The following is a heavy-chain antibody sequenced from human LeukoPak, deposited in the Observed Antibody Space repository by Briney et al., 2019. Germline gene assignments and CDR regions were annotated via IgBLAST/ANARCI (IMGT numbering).Heavy chain of an antibody. V-gene: IGHV5-51*01. J-gene: IGHJ6*03. CDR2: IYPGDSDT. D-gene: IGHD5-18*01. CDR3: ARQGSGYSPTYYYYMDV. CDR1: GYSFASYW. Sequence: GESLKISCKGSGYSFASYWIGWVRQMPGKGLEWMGIIYPGDSDTRYSPSFQGQVTISADKSISTAYLQWSSLKASDTAMYYCARQGSGYSPTYYYYMDVWGKGTTVTISS.